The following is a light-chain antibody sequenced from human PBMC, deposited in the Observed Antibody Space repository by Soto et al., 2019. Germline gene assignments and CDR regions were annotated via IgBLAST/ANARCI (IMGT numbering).Light chain of an antibody. V-gene: IGLV1-40*01. Sequence: QSVLAQPPSVSGAPGQRVTISCTGSSSNIGADYDVHWYQRLPGTAPKLLIYGDYIRPSGVPDRFTGSKSGNTASLTISGLQAEDEAYYYCWSYAGNTIFVFGGGTKVTVL. CDR2: GDY. J-gene: IGLJ2*01. CDR3: WSYAGNTIFV. CDR1: SSNIGADYD.